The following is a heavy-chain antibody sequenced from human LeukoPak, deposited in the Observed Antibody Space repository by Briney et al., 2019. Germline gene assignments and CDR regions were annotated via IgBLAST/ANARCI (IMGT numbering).Heavy chain of an antibody. V-gene: IGHV3-15*01. CDR2: IKSKTDGGTT. CDR1: GFTFSSYA. D-gene: IGHD3-22*01. CDR3: TTDQDRLDYYDSSATITYDY. Sequence: PGGPLRLSCAASGFTFSSYAMSWVRQAPGKGLEWVGRIKSKTDGGTTDYAAPVKGRFTISRDDSKNTLYLQMNSLKTEDTAVYYCTTDQDRLDYYDSSATITYDYWGQGTLVTVSS. J-gene: IGHJ4*02.